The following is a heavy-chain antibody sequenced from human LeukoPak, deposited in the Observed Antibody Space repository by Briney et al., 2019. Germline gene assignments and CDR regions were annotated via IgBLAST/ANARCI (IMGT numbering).Heavy chain of an antibody. CDR1: GFTFTSYS. D-gene: IGHD3-3*01. V-gene: IGHV3-30*18. J-gene: IGHJ4*02. Sequence: GGSLRLSCAASGFTFTSYSIHWVRQAPGKGLEWVAVISYDGSNKYYADSVKGRFTISRDNPKNTVYLQMNSLRAEDTAVYYCAKDRTRQAYWGQGTLVTVSS. CDR2: ISYDGSNK. CDR3: AKDRTRQAY.